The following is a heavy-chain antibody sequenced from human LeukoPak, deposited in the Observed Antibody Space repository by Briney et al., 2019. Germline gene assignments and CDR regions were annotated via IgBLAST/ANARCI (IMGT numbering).Heavy chain of an antibody. CDR2: INWNGGST. J-gene: IGHJ5*02. Sequence: PGGSLRLSCAASGFTFDDYGMSWVRQAPGKGLEWVSGINWNGGSTGYADSVKGRFTISRDNAKNSLYLQMNSLRAEDTALYYCASVVPKENWFDPWGQGTLVTVSS. D-gene: IGHD3-10*01. CDR3: ASVVPKENWFDP. CDR1: GFTFDDYG. V-gene: IGHV3-20*04.